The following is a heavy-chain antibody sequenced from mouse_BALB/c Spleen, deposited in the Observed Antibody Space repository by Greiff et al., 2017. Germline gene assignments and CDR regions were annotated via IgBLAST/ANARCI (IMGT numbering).Heavy chain of an antibody. CDR2: IDTSDSYT. Sequence: QVQLQQPGAELVMPGASVKMSCKASGYTFTDYWMHWVKQRPGQGLEWIGAIDTSDSYTSYNQKFKGKATLTVDESSSTAYMQLSSLTSEDSAVYYCAKGSWGAMDYWGQGTSVTVSS. D-gene: IGHD1-1*02. J-gene: IGHJ4*01. CDR3: AKGSWGAMDY. V-gene: IGHV1-69*01. CDR1: GYTFTDYW.